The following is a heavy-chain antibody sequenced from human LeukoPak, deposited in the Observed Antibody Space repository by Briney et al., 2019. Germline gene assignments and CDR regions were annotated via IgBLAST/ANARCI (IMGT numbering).Heavy chain of an antibody. CDR3: ARVGCRGGSCSSRGDYYYGMDV. D-gene: IGHD2-15*01. Sequence: PGGSLRLSCAASGFTFSSYSMSWVRRAPGKGLEWVSSISSSGSYISSPDSVKGRFTISRDNTKNALFLQMNNLRGEDTAVYYCARVGCRGGSCSSRGDYYYGMDVWGQGTTVTVSS. J-gene: IGHJ6*02. V-gene: IGHV3-21*01. CDR2: ISSSGSYI. CDR1: GFTFSSYS.